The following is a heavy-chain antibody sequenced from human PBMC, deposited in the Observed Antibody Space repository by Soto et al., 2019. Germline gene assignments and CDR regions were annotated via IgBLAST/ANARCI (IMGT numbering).Heavy chain of an antibody. CDR3: AKGNSGYGYFDH. CDR1: GDSISNYY. Sequence: PSETLSLTCTVSGDSISNYYCSWIRQSPGQRLVLIGYIYYNGSTKYNPAFKSRVTISIDKLKNQFSLKLTSVTAADTAVYYCAKGNSGYGYFDHWGQGMLVT. J-gene: IGHJ4*02. D-gene: IGHD5-12*01. CDR2: IYYNGST. V-gene: IGHV4-59*01.